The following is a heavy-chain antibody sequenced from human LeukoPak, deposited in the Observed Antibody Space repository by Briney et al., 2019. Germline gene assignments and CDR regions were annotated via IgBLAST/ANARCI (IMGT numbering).Heavy chain of an antibody. J-gene: IGHJ4*02. D-gene: IGHD6-19*01. CDR3: ARGSGWLTDH. CDR2: IDYNART. CDR1: GGSVGSVSSY. V-gene: IGHV4-61*01. Sequence: PSETLSLTCAVSGGSVGSVSSYWTWIRQPPGKGLEWIGYIDYNARTNYNPSLKSRVTISVGTSKNQFSLRLSSVSATDTAVYYCARGSGWLTDHWGQGTLVTVSS.